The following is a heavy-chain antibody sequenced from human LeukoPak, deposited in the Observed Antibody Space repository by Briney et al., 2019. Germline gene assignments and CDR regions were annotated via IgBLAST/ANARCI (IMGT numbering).Heavy chain of an antibody. Sequence: ESGGSLRLSCAASGFTVSSNYMTWVRQAPGKGLEWVSVIYSGGDTYYADSVKGRFTISRDNSKNTQYLQLNSLRAEDPAVYYCARRSGEGYFDCWGQGTLVTVSS. CDR1: GFTVSSNY. D-gene: IGHD1-26*01. V-gene: IGHV3-66*01. J-gene: IGHJ4*02. CDR3: ARRSGEGYFDC. CDR2: IYSGGDT.